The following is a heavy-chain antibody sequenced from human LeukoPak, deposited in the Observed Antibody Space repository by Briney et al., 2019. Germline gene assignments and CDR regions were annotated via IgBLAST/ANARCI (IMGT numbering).Heavy chain of an antibody. CDR3: ARAQLGYCSGGSCYSGWFDP. CDR2: INHSGST. V-gene: IGHV4-34*01. Sequence: SETLSLTCAVYGGSFNGYYWSWIRQPPGKGLEWIGEINHSGSTNYNPSLKSRVTISVDTSKNQFSLKLSSVTAADTAVYYCARAQLGYCSGGSCYSGWFDPWGQGTLVTVSS. D-gene: IGHD2-15*01. J-gene: IGHJ5*02. CDR1: GGSFNGYY.